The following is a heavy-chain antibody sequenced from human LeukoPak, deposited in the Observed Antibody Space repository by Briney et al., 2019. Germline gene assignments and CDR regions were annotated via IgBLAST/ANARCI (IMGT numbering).Heavy chain of an antibody. CDR2: FHYSGTT. CDR1: GDSIDSYY. CDR3: ARVDANWGVVDY. D-gene: IGHD7-27*01. J-gene: IGHJ4*02. Sequence: SETLSLTCTVSGDSIDSYYWSWIRQPPGKGLEWIGYFHYSGTTNYNPSLKSRVTISLDTSKNQFSLKLSSVTAADTAVYYCARVDANWGVVDYWGQGTLVTVSS. V-gene: IGHV4-59*01.